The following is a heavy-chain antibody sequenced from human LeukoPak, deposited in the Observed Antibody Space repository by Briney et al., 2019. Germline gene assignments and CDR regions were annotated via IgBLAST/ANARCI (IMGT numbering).Heavy chain of an antibody. Sequence: PGGSLRLSCAAPAFTLSDYSMNWVRQAPGKGLEWVSYISGRSSTIYYADSVKGRFTISRDNAKNSMYLQMNSLRAEDTAVYYCARDRIKSGSYYFDYWGQGTLVTVSS. CDR2: ISGRSSTI. CDR3: ARDRIKSGSYYFDY. J-gene: IGHJ4*02. V-gene: IGHV3-48*01. D-gene: IGHD1-26*01. CDR1: AFTLSDYS.